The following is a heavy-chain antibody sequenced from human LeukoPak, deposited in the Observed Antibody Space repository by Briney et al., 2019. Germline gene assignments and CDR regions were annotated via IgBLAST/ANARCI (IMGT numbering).Heavy chain of an antibody. V-gene: IGHV1-58*01. J-gene: IGHJ4*02. CDR2: IVVGSGNT. Sequence: ASVKVSCKASGVTFTSSAVQWVRQARGQRREWIGWIVVGSGNTNYAQKFQERVTITRDMSTSTAYMELSSLRSEDTAVYYCAADPLFYEYSGYDFYYWGQGTLVTVSS. CDR3: AADPLFYEYSGYDFYY. CDR1: GVTFTSSA. D-gene: IGHD5-12*01.